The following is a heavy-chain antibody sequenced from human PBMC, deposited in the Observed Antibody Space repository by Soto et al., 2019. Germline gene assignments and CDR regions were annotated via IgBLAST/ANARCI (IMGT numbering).Heavy chain of an antibody. Sequence: QITLKESGPTLVKPTQTLTLTCTFSGFSLTTRGVGVGWIRQPPGKALECLALIYWDDDKRYSPSLQSRLSITKDTSKNQVVLTMTNVDPVDTATYYCAHIPNYYQYDWFDPWGPGTLVSVSS. J-gene: IGHJ5*02. CDR1: GFSLTTRGVG. V-gene: IGHV2-5*02. CDR3: AHIPNYYQYDWFDP. CDR2: IYWDDDK. D-gene: IGHD3-16*01.